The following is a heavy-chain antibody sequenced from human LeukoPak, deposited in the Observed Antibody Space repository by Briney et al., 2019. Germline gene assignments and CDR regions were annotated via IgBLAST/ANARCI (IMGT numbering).Heavy chain of an antibody. V-gene: IGHV3-23*01. CDR2: ITSGGSS. CDR1: GFTFSSYV. CDR3: AKGAPLYYFDY. Sequence: PGGSLRLSRAASGFTFSSYVLSWVRQAPGKGLEWVSDITSGGSSYYADSVKGRFTISRDNSKNTLYLQMSSLSAEDTAVYYCAKGAPLYYFDYWGQGTLVTVSS. J-gene: IGHJ4*02.